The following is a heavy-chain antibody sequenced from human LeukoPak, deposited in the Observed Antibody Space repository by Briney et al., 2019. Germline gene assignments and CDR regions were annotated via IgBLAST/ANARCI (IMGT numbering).Heavy chain of an antibody. V-gene: IGHV3-23*01. D-gene: IGHD3-10*01. J-gene: IGHJ4*02. CDR2: ISGSGGST. CDR3: ARSSGSYYKTPSDY. Sequence: GGSLRLSCAAFGFTFSSYAMSWVRQAPGKGLEWVSAISGSGGSTYYADSMKGRFTISRDNSKNTLYLQMNSLRAEDTAVYYCARSSGSYYKTPSDYWGQGTLVTVSS. CDR1: GFTFSSYA.